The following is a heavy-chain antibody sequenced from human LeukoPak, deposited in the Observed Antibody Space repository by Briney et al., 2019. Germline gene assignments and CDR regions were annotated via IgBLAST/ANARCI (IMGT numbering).Heavy chain of an antibody. CDR3: ARDLDY. J-gene: IGHJ4*02. CDR2: ISYDGSNK. V-gene: IGHV3-30*04. CDR1: GFTFSSYA. Sequence: GRSLRLSCAASGFTFSSYAMHWVRQAPGKGLEWVAVISYDGSNKYYADSVKGRFTISRDNSKNTLYLQMNSLRAEDTAVYYCARDLDYWGQGTLVTVSS.